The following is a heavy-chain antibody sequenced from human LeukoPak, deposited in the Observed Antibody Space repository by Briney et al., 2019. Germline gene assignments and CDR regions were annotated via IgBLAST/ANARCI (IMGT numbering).Heavy chain of an antibody. CDR1: GFIFSSYA. D-gene: IGHD2-15*01. Sequence: GGSLRLSCATSGFIFSSYAMSWVRQAPGRGLEWVSSISGSGGSIYYADSVKGRFTISRDNSKNTLYLQMNSLRAEDTAVYYCAKARGEQNGGSNYWGQGTQVIVSS. CDR3: AKARGEQNGGSNY. J-gene: IGHJ4*02. V-gene: IGHV3-23*01. CDR2: ISGSGGSI.